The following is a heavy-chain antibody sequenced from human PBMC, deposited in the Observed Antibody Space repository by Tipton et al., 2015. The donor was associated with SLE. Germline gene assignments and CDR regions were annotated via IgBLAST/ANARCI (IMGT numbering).Heavy chain of an antibody. CDR1: GFTFSSYA. CDR2: ISGSGGST. D-gene: IGHD3-10*01. Sequence: SLRLSCAASGFTFSSYAMSWVRQAPGKGLEWVSAISGSGGSTYYADSVKGRFTISRDNSKNTLYLQMNSLRAEDTAVYYCAKSVGELGSHYYGSGSHYWGQGTLVTVSS. J-gene: IGHJ4*02. V-gene: IGHV3-23*01. CDR3: AKSVGELGSHYYGSGSHY.